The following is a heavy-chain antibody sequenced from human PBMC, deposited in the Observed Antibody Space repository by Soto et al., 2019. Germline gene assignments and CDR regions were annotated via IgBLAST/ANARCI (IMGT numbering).Heavy chain of an antibody. CDR3: ARRPDAFDI. CDR2: ISGDGLST. J-gene: IGHJ3*02. Sequence: GGSLRLSCAGSGSTFTDFTMTWVRQAPGKGLEWVSAISGDGLSTYYAGSVKGRFTISRDNSKTTLYLQMTSLRAEDTAVYYCARRPDAFDIWERGTMVTV. V-gene: IGHV3-23*01. CDR1: GSTFTDFT.